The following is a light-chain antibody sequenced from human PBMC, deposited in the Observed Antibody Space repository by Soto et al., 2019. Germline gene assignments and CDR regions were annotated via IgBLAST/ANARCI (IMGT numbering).Light chain of an antibody. V-gene: IGLV1-51*01. J-gene: IGLJ2*01. Sequence: QSVLTQPPSVSAAPGQQVTISCSGSSSNIGKNSVSWYQQVPGTAPKLLIYDNSERPSGIPDRFSGSKSGTSATLGITGLQTGDEADYYCGTWDSSLSAGVFGGGTKLTVL. CDR1: SSNIGKNS. CDR3: GTWDSSLSAGV. CDR2: DNS.